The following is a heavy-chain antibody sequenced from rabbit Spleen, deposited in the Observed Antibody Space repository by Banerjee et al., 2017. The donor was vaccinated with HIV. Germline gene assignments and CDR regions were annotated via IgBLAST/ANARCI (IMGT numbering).Heavy chain of an antibody. CDR3: ARAGDAGYGYADQFKL. CDR2: INTVTGKS. D-gene: IGHD6-1*01. V-gene: IGHV1S45*01. Sequence: EQLEESGGGLVKPEGSLTLTCKASGVSFSDKDVMCWVRQAPGKGLEWIACINTVTGKSVYASWAKGRFIMSRTSSTTVTLQMTSLTAADTATYFCARAGDAGYGYADQFKLWGPGTLVTVS. J-gene: IGHJ4*01. CDR1: GVSFSDKDV.